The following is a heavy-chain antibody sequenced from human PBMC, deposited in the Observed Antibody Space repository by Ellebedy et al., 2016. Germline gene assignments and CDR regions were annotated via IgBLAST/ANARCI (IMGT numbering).Heavy chain of an antibody. CDR2: IKSKTDGGAA. CDR3: TTVYRYNYDSV. V-gene: IGHV3-15*01. Sequence: GESLKISCAASGFTFSNAWMNWVRQAPGKGLEWVGRIKSKTDGGAADYAAPVKARFTISRDDSKNTLSLQMNSLKTEDTAVYFCTTVYRYNYDSVWGQGTLVTVSS. CDR1: GFTFSNAW. D-gene: IGHD5-18*01. J-gene: IGHJ4*02.